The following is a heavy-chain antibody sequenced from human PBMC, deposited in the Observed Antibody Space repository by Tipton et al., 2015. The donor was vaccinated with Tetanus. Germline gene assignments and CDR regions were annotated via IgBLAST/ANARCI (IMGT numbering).Heavy chain of an antibody. CDR3: AKLFRVRARGITMVVVVPPGYFDY. CDR2: IYFSEST. J-gene: IGHJ4*02. V-gene: IGHV4-39*01. Sequence: LRLSCTVSGASISNSSSYWGWIRQSPGKGLEWIGNIYFSESTYYNPSLKSRVTISVDTSKNQFSLRLNSVTAADTAVYYCAKLFRVRARGITMVVVVPPGYFDYWGQGTLVTVSS. CDR1: GASISNSSSY. D-gene: IGHD3-22*01.